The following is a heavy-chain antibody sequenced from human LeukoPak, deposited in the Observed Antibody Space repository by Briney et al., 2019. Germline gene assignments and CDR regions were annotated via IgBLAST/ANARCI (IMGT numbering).Heavy chain of an antibody. V-gene: IGHV3-30*18. CDR3: AKGYCGGDSPIDY. CDR1: GFTFSSYG. J-gene: IGHJ4*02. Sequence: PGRSLRLSCAASGFTFSSYGMHWVRQAPGKGLEWVAVISYDGSNKYYADSVKGRFTISRDNSKNTLYPQMNSLRTEDTAVYYCAKGYCGGDSPIDYWGQGTLVTVSS. D-gene: IGHD2-21*02. CDR2: ISYDGSNK.